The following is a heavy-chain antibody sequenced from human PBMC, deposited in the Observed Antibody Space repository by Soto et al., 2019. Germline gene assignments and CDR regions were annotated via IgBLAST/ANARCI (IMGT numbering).Heavy chain of an antibody. J-gene: IGHJ3*02. Sequence: EVQLVESGGGLVQPGGSTRLSCATSGFPVSDHHMDWVRQAPGKGLEWVGRSRNKANDYTTEYAASVKGRFSISRDDSKNQMYLQMNGMNAEATAPSPCGRVGGHRGGFRPFDTWGEGTMVPVSS. CDR1: GFPVSDHH. CDR2: SRNKANDYTT. V-gene: IGHV3-72*01. D-gene: IGHD1-26*01. CDR3: GRVGGHRGGFRPFDT.